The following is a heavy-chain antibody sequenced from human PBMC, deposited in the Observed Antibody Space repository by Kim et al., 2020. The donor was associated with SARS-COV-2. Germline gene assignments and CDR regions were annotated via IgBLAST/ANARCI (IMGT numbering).Heavy chain of an antibody. CDR2: ISWNSGSI. D-gene: IGHD3-10*01. J-gene: IGHJ4*02. CDR1: GFTFGDYA. V-gene: IGHV3-9*01. Sequence: GGSLRLSCAASGFTFGDYAMHWVRQAPGKGLEWVSGISWNSGSIGYADSVKGRFTISRDNAKNSLYLQMNSLRAEDTALYYCAKDIYYGSGSYQASFDYWGQGTLVTVSS. CDR3: AKDIYYGSGSYQASFDY.